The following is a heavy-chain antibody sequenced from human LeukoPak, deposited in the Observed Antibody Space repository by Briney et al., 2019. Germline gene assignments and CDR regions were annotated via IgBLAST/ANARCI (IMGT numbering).Heavy chain of an antibody. CDR2: ISSSSSYI. Sequence: GGSLRLSCAASGFTFSSYSMNWVRQAPGKGLEWVSSISSSSSYIYYADSVKGRFTISRDNAKNSLYLQMNSLRAEDTAVYYCARDYKGGDFNYYYGMDVWGQGTTVTVS. J-gene: IGHJ6*02. CDR3: ARDYKGGDFNYYYGMDV. V-gene: IGHV3-21*01. CDR1: GFTFSSYS. D-gene: IGHD2-21*02.